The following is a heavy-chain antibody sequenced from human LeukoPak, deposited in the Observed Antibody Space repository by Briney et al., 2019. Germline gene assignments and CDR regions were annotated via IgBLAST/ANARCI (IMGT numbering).Heavy chain of an antibody. Sequence: GGSLRLSCAASGFTFSSYSMNWVRQAPGKGLEWVSYISSSSSTIYYADSVKGRFTISRDNAKNSLYLQMNSLRDEDTAVSYCASSPYFDWLLYNPDYYYGMDVWGQGTTVTVSS. CDR2: ISSSSSTI. D-gene: IGHD3-9*01. CDR3: ASSPYFDWLLYNPDYYYGMDV. J-gene: IGHJ6*02. CDR1: GFTFSSYS. V-gene: IGHV3-48*02.